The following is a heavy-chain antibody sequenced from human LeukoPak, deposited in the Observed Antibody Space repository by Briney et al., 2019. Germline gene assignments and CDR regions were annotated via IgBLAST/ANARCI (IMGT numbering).Heavy chain of an antibody. D-gene: IGHD6-19*01. CDR3: ARDPRISSGWQFDY. J-gene: IGHJ4*02. CDR2: TYYRSRWYN. V-gene: IGHV6-1*01. CDR1: GDSVSRKSAT. Sequence: SQTLSLTCAISGDSVSRKSATWNWLRQSPSRGLEWLGRTYYRSRWYNDSALSVKSRITINPDTSKNQFSLHLNSVTPEDTAVYYCARDPRISSGWQFDYWGQGTLVTVSS.